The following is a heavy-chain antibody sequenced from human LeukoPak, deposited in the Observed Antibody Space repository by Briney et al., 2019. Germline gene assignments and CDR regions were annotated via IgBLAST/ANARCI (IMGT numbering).Heavy chain of an antibody. D-gene: IGHD3-10*01. CDR2: ISGSGGST. J-gene: IGHJ4*02. Sequence: TGGSLRLSCAASGFTFSSYAMSWVRQAPGEGLEWVSAISGSGGSTYYADSVKGRFTISRDNSKNTLYLQMNSLRAEDTAVYYCAKVAYYGSGRLDYWGQGTLVTVSS. CDR1: GFTFSSYA. CDR3: AKVAYYGSGRLDY. V-gene: IGHV3-23*01.